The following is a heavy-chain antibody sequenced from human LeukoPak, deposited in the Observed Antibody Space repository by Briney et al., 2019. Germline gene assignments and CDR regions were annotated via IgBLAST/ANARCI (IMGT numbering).Heavy chain of an antibody. CDR2: VNPNSGHT. V-gene: IGHV1-8*01. D-gene: IGHD2-21*01. J-gene: IGHJ4*02. CDR1: GYTFSSYD. CDR3: ARGPPVFYCVGVTSPYFDY. Sequence: ASVKVSCKASGYTFSSYDINWVRQATGQGPEWMGWVNPNSGHTGYAQKFQGRVTMTRNTSISTAYMELSSLRSEDTAVYYCARGPPVFYCVGVTSPYFDYWGQGPLVSSSS.